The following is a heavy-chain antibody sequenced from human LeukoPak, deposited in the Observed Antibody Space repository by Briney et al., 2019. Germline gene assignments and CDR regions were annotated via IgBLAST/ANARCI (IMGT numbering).Heavy chain of an antibody. J-gene: IGHJ6*03. CDR2: IYYSGST. CDR3: ARLYGSGSYYYKTFYYYYMDV. Sequence: SETLSLTCTVSGGSISSYYWSWIRQPPGKGLEWIGYIYYSGSTNYNPSLKSRVTISVDTSKNQFSLKLSSVTAADTAVYYCARLYGSGSYYYKTFYYYYMDVWGKGTTVAISS. V-gene: IGHV4-59*12. CDR1: GGSISSYY. D-gene: IGHD3-10*01.